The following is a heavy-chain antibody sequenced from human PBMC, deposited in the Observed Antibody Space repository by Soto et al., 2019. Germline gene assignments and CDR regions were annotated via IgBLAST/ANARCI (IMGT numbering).Heavy chain of an antibody. CDR3: ARVEKSDYYDSSGPFDY. Sequence: GGSLRLSCAASGFTFSSYGMHWVRQAPGKGLEWVAVIWYDGSNKYYADSVKGRFTISRDNSKNTLYLQMNSLRAEDTAVYYCARVEKSDYYDSSGPFDYWGQGTLVTVSS. CDR1: GFTFSSYG. J-gene: IGHJ4*02. D-gene: IGHD3-22*01. V-gene: IGHV3-33*01. CDR2: IWYDGSNK.